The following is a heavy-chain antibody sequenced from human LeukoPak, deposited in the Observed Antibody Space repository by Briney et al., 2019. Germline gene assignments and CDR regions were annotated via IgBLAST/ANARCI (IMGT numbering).Heavy chain of an antibody. J-gene: IGHJ6*03. CDR1: GFSFSSYS. V-gene: IGHV3-21*01. CDR2: ISSASRSSYI. CDR3: ARAGELRYMDV. Sequence: GGSLRLSCAASGFSFSSYSMNWVRQAPGKGLEWVSSISSASRSSYIFYAESVKGRFTISRDNTKNSLFLQMNSLVAEDTAVYYCARAGELRYMDVWGKGTAVTVSS. D-gene: IGHD3-16*01.